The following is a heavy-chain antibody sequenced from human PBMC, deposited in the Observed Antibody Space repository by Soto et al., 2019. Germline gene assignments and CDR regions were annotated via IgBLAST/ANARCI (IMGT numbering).Heavy chain of an antibody. Sequence: EVQLLESGGGLVQPGGSLRLSCAASGFTFSSYAMSWVRQAPRKGLEWVSAISGSGGSTYYADSVKGRFTISRDNSKNTLYLQMNSLRAEDTAVYYCAKDTYMIFGPWGWFDPWGQGTLVTVSS. CDR2: ISGSGGST. CDR3: AKDTYMIFGPWGWFDP. CDR1: GFTFSSYA. V-gene: IGHV3-23*01. D-gene: IGHD3-3*01. J-gene: IGHJ5*02.